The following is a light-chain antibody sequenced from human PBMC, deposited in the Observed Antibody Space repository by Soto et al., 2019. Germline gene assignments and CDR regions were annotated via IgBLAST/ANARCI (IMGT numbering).Light chain of an antibody. CDR1: SSNIGAAYD. Sequence: QSVLTQPPSVSGAPGQTVTISCTRSSSNIGAAYDVHWYQPLPGTAPKLLIYGNNNRPSGVPDRVSGSKSGTSASLAITGLQAEDEADYYCQSYDSSLSGWVFGGGTKLTVL. V-gene: IGLV1-40*01. CDR3: QSYDSSLSGWV. CDR2: GNN. J-gene: IGLJ3*02.